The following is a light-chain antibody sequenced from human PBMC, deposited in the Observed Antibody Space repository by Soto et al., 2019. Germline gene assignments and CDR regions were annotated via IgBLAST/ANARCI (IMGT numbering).Light chain of an antibody. J-gene: IGLJ1*01. CDR2: EVS. V-gene: IGLV2-23*02. CDR3: CSYAGSSTLV. CDR1: SSDVGSYNL. Sequence: QSVLTRPASVSGSPGQSITISCTGTSSDVGSYNLVSWYQHHPGKAPKLIIYEVSKRPSGVSNRFSGSKSGNTASLTISGLQAEDEAEYYCCSYAGSSTLVFGTGTKVTVL.